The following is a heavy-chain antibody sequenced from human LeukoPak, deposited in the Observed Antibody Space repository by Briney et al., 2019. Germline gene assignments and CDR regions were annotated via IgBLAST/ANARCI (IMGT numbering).Heavy chain of an antibody. CDR3: AREVGAAAGTPAYDY. V-gene: IGHV1-2*02. CDR1: GYTFTGYY. J-gene: IGHJ4*02. Sequence: GASVKVSCKASGYTFTGYYMRWVRQAPGQGLEWMGWINPNSGGTNYAQKFQGRVTMTRDTSISTAYMELSRLRSDNTAVYYCAREVGAAAGTPAYDYWGQGTLVTVSS. D-gene: IGHD6-13*01. CDR2: INPNSGGT.